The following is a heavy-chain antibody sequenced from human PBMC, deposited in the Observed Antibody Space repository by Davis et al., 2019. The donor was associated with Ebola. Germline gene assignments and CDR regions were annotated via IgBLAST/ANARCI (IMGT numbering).Heavy chain of an antibody. CDR1: GFTFSSYG. Sequence: GGSLRLSCAASGFTFSSYGMHWVRQAPGKGLEWVAVIWYDGSNKYYADSVKGRFTISRDNSKNTLYLQMNSLRAEDTAVYYCAKEGLEWLQLRTFYFDYWGQGTLVTVSS. V-gene: IGHV3-30*02. D-gene: IGHD5-24*01. CDR3: AKEGLEWLQLRTFYFDY. J-gene: IGHJ4*02. CDR2: IWYDGSNK.